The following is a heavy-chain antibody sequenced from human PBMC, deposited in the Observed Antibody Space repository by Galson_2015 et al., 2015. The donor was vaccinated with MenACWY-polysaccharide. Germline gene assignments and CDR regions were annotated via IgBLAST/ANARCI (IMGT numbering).Heavy chain of an antibody. V-gene: IGHV1-18*01. Sequence: SVKVSCKASGYTFTRYGISWVRQAPGQGLEGMGWITAYNGKTNYAQKLQGRVTMTTDTSTSTAYMELRSLRSDDTAMYYCARDWNYVFDYWGQGTPVTVSP. CDR1: GYTFTRYG. CDR3: ARDWNYVFDY. J-gene: IGHJ4*02. D-gene: IGHD1-7*01. CDR2: ITAYNGKT.